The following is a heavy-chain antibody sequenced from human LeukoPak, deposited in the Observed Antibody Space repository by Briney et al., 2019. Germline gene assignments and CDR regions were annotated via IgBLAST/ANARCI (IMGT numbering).Heavy chain of an antibody. CDR1: GFTFSNYG. CDR3: AGNYGPYYFDS. J-gene: IGHJ4*02. Sequence: SPRLSCAASGFTFSNYGMHWVRQAPGKGLEWVAVIWYDGSNKYYADSVKGRFTISRDNSKNTLYLQMNSLRAEDTAVYYCAGNYGPYYFDSWGQGTLVSVSS. V-gene: IGHV3-33*01. D-gene: IGHD3-10*01. CDR2: IWYDGSNK.